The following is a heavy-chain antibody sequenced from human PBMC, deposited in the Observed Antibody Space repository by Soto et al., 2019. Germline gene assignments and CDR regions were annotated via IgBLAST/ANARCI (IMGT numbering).Heavy chain of an antibody. J-gene: IGHJ6*03. Sequence: SETLSLTCAVYGGSFSGYYWSWIRQPPGKGLEWIGEINHSGSTNYNPSLKSRVTISVDTSKNQFSLKLSSVTAADTAVYYCARGFYSSSWSDYYYYYYMDVWGKGTTVTVSS. V-gene: IGHV4-34*01. D-gene: IGHD6-13*01. CDR1: GGSFSGYY. CDR2: INHSGST. CDR3: ARGFYSSSWSDYYYYYYMDV.